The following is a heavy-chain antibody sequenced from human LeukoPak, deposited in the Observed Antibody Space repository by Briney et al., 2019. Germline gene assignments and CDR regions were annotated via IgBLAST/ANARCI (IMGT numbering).Heavy chain of an antibody. CDR2: IYYSGST. D-gene: IGHD3-16*02. J-gene: IGHJ4*02. V-gene: IGHV4-59*01. CDR1: GGSISSYY. CDR3: ARYVWGSYPTFEDY. Sequence: SETLSLTCTVSGGSISSYYWSWIRQPPGKGLEWIGYIYYSGSTNYNPSLKSRVTISVDTSKNKFSLKLSSVTAADAAVYYCARYVWGSYPTFEDYWGQGTLVTVSS.